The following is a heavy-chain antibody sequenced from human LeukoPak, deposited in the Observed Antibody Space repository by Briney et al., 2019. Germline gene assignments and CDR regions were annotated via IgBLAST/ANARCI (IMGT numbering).Heavy chain of an antibody. J-gene: IGHJ5*02. D-gene: IGHD1-26*01. CDR1: GGTFSSYA. Sequence: ASVKVSCKASGGTFSSYAISWVRQAPGQGLEWMGGIIPIFGTANYAQKFQGRVTITTDESTSTAYMELSSLRSEDTAVYYCAGTPAPLSSGTNWFDPWGQGTLVTVSS. CDR3: AGTPAPLSSGTNWFDP. V-gene: IGHV1-69*05. CDR2: IIPIFGTA.